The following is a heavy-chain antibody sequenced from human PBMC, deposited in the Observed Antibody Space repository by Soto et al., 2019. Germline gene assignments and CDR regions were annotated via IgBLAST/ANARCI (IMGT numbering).Heavy chain of an antibody. Sequence: QLQLQESGPGLVKPSETLSLTCTVSGGSISSSSYYWGWIRQPPGKGLEWIGSIYYSGSTYYNPSLKSRVTISVDTSKNQFSLKLSSVTAADTAVYYCARRDYYDFWSGYDAFDIWGQGTMVTVSS. J-gene: IGHJ3*02. CDR1: GGSISSSSYY. CDR2: IYYSGST. D-gene: IGHD3-3*01. V-gene: IGHV4-39*01. CDR3: ARRDYYDFWSGYDAFDI.